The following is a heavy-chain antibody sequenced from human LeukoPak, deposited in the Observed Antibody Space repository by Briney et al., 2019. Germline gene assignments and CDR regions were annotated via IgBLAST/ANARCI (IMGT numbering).Heavy chain of an antibody. CDR2: INPNNADT. J-gene: IGHJ4*02. V-gene: IGHV1-2*02. Sequence: GASVKVSCKASGYTFSGNFMHWVRQAPGQGLEWMGWINPNNADTNYAQKFQGRVTVTRDTSISTAYMELSSLRSDDTAVYYCARTRGSHISMAYLDYWGQGTLVTVSS. CDR1: GYTFSGNF. CDR3: ARTRGSHISMAYLDY. D-gene: IGHD2/OR15-2a*01.